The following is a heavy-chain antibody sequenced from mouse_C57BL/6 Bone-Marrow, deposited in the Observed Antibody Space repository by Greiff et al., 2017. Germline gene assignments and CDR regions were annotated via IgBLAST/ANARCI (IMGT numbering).Heavy chain of an antibody. J-gene: IGHJ1*03. V-gene: IGHV5-12*01. D-gene: IGHD2-3*01. CDR2: ISNGGGST. CDR3: ARHDYDGYSWYFEV. Sequence: EVQLVEPGGGLVQPGGSLKLSCAASGFTFSDYYMYWVRQTPEKRLEWVAYISNGGGSTYYPDTVKGRFTISRDNAKNTLYLQMSRLKSEDTAMYYCARHDYDGYSWYFEVWGTGTTVTVSS. CDR1: GFTFSDYY.